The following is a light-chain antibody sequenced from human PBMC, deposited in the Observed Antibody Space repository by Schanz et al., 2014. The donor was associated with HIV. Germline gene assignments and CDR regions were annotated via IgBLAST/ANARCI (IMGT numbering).Light chain of an antibody. CDR1: QSVSSN. V-gene: IGKV3-15*01. CDR2: RAS. Sequence: EIMMTQSPATLYMSPGERATLSCRASQSVSSNLGWYQQKPGQAPRLLIYRASNRATGIPVRFSGSGSGTEFTFTITSLQAEDFAIYYCQQYNDWPPITFGQGTRLEIK. J-gene: IGKJ5*01. CDR3: QQYNDWPPIT.